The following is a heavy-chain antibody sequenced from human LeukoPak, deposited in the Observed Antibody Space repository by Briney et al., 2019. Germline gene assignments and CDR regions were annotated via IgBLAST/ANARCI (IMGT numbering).Heavy chain of an antibody. CDR3: ARHGWFGDFDY. CDR1: GGSISCYY. Sequence: SETLSLTCTVSGGSISCYYWSWVRQPPGKGLEWIGYIYYSGSTNYNPSLKSRVTISVDTSKNQFSLKLSSVTAADTAVYYCARHGWFGDFDYWGQGTLVTVSS. J-gene: IGHJ4*02. V-gene: IGHV4-59*08. CDR2: IYYSGST. D-gene: IGHD3-10*01.